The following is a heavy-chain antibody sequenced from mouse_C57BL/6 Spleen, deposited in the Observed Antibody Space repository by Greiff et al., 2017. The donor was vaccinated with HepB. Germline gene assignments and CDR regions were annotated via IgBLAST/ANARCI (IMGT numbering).Heavy chain of an antibody. D-gene: IGHD1-1*01. CDR1: GFTFSSYA. CDR2: ISSGGDYI. CDR3: TRGGYYGPHYYAMDY. J-gene: IGHJ4*01. V-gene: IGHV5-9-1*02. Sequence: EVQLVESGEGLVKPGGSLKLSCAASGFTFSSYAMSWVRQTPEKRLEWVAYISSGGDYIYYADTVKGRFTISRDNARNTLYLQMSSLKSEDTAMYYCTRGGYYGPHYYAMDYWGQGTSVTVSS.